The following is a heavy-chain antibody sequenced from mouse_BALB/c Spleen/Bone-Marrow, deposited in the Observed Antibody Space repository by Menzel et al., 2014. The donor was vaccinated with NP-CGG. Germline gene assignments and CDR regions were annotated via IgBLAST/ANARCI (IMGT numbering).Heavy chain of an antibody. CDR1: GYTFTRYW. CDR3: ARSGGNYVAWFVY. CDR2: IDPSDSET. V-gene: IGHV1-69*02. J-gene: IGHJ3*01. D-gene: IGHD2-1*01. Sequence: QVHVKQSGAEVVKPGAPVKLSCKASGYTFTRYWMHWVRQRPGRGPEWIGKIDPSDSETHYNHEFKDKATLTVDKSSSTAYIQLSSLTSEDSAVYFCARSGGNYVAWFVYWGQGTLVTVSP.